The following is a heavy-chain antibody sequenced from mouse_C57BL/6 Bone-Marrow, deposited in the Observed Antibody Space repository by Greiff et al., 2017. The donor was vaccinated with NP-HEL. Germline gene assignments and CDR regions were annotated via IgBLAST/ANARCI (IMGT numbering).Heavy chain of an antibody. CDR1: GYTFTDYY. V-gene: IGHV1-26*01. Sequence: EVQLQQSGPELVKPGASVKISCKASGYTFTDYYMNWVKQSHGKSLEWIGDINPNNGGTSYNQKFKGKATLTVDKSSSTAYMELRSLTSEDSAVYYCARGDPVDYWDQGTTLTVSS. CDR3: ARGDPVDY. J-gene: IGHJ2*01. CDR2: INPNNGGT. D-gene: IGHD3-3*01.